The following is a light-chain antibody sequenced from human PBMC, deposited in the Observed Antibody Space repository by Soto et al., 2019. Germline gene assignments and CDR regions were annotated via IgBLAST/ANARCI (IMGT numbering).Light chain of an antibody. CDR3: QHYGETPIT. CDR1: QSVSRR. J-gene: IGKJ5*01. CDR2: GAS. Sequence: EIVLSQSPGTLSLSPGERAALSCRASQSVSRRLAWYQHRPGQSPRLLISGASMRASGVPVRFSGSGSGTDFTLTISRLEPEDFAVYYCQHYGETPITFGLGTRLEIK. V-gene: IGKV3-20*01.